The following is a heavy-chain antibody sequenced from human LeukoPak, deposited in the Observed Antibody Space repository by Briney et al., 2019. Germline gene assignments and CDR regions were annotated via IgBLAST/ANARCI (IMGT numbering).Heavy chain of an antibody. V-gene: IGHV3-7*03. D-gene: IGHD2-15*01. Sequence: GGSLRLSCAASGFTFSSYWMSWVRQAPGKGLEWVANIKQDGSEKYYVDSVKGRFTISRDNAKNSLYLQMNSLRAEDTAVYYCAGDECSGGSCYYYYYYGMDAWGKGTTVTVSS. CDR2: IKQDGSEK. CDR3: AGDECSGGSCYYYYYYGMDA. J-gene: IGHJ6*04. CDR1: GFTFSSYW.